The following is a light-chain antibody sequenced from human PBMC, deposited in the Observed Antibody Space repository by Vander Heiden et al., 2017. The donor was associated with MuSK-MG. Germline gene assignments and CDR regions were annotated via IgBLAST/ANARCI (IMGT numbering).Light chain of an antibody. J-gene: IGKJ3*01. Sequence: DLQMTQSPSSLSASVGDRVTITCRASQSISSYLNWYQQKPGKAPKLLIYAASRWQSGVPERFSGSGSGTDFTLTSSRLQPEDFATYYCQQSYSSHTFGPGTKVDIK. CDR1: QSISSY. V-gene: IGKV1-39*01. CDR2: AAS. CDR3: QQSYSSHT.